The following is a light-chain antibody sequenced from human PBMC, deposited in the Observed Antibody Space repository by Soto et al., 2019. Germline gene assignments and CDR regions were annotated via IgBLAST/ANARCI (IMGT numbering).Light chain of an antibody. Sequence: DIQMTQSPSSLSASVGDRVTITCQASKDVRNYLTWYQQKLGKAPKLLIYDASNLETGVPSRFGGSGSGTYFTFTISSLQSEDFSIYYCQQYSNLITFGQGTRLEIK. J-gene: IGKJ5*01. V-gene: IGKV1-33*01. CDR3: QQYSNLIT. CDR2: DAS. CDR1: KDVRNY.